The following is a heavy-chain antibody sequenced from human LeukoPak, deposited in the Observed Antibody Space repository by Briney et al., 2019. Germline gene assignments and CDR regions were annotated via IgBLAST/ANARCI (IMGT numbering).Heavy chain of an antibody. J-gene: IGHJ5*02. CDR3: ARDPTKRIAARPTAFDP. Sequence: GGSLRLSCAASGFTFSSYGMSWVRQAPGKGLEWVSAISGSGGSTYYADSVKGRFTISRDNAKNSLYLQMNSLRAEDTALYYCARDPTKRIAARPTAFDPWGQGTLVTVSS. CDR2: ISGSGGST. D-gene: IGHD6-6*01. CDR1: GFTFSSYG. V-gene: IGHV3-23*01.